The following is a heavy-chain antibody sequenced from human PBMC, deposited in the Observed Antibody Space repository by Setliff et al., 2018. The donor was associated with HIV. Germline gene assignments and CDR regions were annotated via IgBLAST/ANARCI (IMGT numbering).Heavy chain of an antibody. V-gene: IGHV3-23*01. D-gene: IGHD1-26*01. J-gene: IGHJ5*02. CDR2: ISGSGGTT. Sequence: GGSLRLSCAASGFTFSTYAMDWVRQAPGKGLEWVSTISGSGGTTYYADSVEGRFTISRDNARNSLDLQMNSLRAEDTAIYYCARGTSVRWERRGGFEPWGQGTLVTVSS. CDR3: ARGTSVRWERRGGFEP. CDR1: GFTFSTYA.